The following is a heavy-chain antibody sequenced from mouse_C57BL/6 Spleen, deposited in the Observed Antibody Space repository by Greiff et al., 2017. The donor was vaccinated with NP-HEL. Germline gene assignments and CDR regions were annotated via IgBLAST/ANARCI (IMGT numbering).Heavy chain of an antibody. Sequence: EVQLQQSGPELVKPGASVKISCKASGYTFTDYYMNWVKQSHGKSLEWIGDINPNNGGTSYNQKFKGKATLTVDKSSSTAYMELRSLTSEDSAVYYCARWGRITTVGAPYAMDYWGQGTSVTVSS. CDR2: INPNNGGT. CDR1: GYTFTDYY. J-gene: IGHJ4*01. V-gene: IGHV1-26*01. D-gene: IGHD1-1*01. CDR3: ARWGRITTVGAPYAMDY.